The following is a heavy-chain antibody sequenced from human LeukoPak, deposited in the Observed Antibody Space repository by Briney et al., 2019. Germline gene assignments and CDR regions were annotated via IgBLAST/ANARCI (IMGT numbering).Heavy chain of an antibody. CDR3: AKIANSVGIYMDV. CDR2: IRYDGSNK. V-gene: IGHV3-30*02. Sequence: GESLRLSCAASGFTFSSYGMHWVRQAPGKGLEWVAFIRYDGSNKYYADSVKGRFTISRDNSKNTLYLQMNSLRAEDTAVYYCAKIANSVGIYMDVWGKGTTVTISS. CDR1: GFTFSSYG. D-gene: IGHD4-23*01. J-gene: IGHJ6*03.